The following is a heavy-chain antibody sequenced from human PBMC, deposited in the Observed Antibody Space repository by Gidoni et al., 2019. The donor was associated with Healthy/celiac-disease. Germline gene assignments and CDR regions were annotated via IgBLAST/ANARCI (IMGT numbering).Heavy chain of an antibody. J-gene: IGHJ6*02. CDR2: IIPIFGTA. D-gene: IGHD2-2*02. CDR3: ARDPTDRYCSSTSCYNYYYYGMDV. CDR1: GGTFSSYA. Sequence: QVQLVQSGAEVKKPGSSVKVSCKASGGTFSSYAISWVRQAPGQGLEWMGGIIPIFGTANYAQKFQGRVTITADESTSTAYMELSSLRSEDTAVYYCARDPTDRYCSSTSCYNYYYYGMDVWGQGTTVTVSS. V-gene: IGHV1-69*01.